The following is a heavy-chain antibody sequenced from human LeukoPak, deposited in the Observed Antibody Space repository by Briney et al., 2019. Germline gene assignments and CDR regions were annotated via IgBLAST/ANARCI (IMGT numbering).Heavy chain of an antibody. D-gene: IGHD2-15*01. CDR2: MNPNSGNT. J-gene: IGHJ5*02. CDR1: GYTFTSYD. V-gene: IGHV1-8*01. Sequence: VASVKVSCKASGYTFTSYDINWVRQATGQGLEWMGWMNPNSGNTGYAQKFQGRVTMTRNTSISTAYMELSSLRSEDTAVYYCARGNRRCSGGSCQNRVSIWFDPWGQGTLVTVSS. CDR3: ARGNRRCSGGSCQNRVSIWFDP.